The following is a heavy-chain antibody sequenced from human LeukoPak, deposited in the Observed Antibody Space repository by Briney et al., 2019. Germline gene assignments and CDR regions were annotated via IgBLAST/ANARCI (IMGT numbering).Heavy chain of an antibody. CDR2: ISGSGGST. CDR1: GGTFSSYA. Sequence: SCKASGGTFSSYAISWVRQAPGQGLEWVSAISGSGGSTYYADSVKGRFTISRDNSKNTLYLQMNSLRAEDTAVYYCAKAREGIAVPNFDYWGQGTLVTVSS. J-gene: IGHJ4*02. V-gene: IGHV3-23*01. D-gene: IGHD6-19*01. CDR3: AKAREGIAVPNFDY.